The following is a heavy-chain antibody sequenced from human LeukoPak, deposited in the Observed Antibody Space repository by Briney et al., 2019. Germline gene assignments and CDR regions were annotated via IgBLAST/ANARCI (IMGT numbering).Heavy chain of an antibody. CDR3: ARWSGSVTARNYYYYMDV. V-gene: IGHV4-59*08. CDR1: GVSISTYS. Sequence: PSETLSLTCTVSGVSISTYSWSWIRQPPGKGLEWIGYISYSGSTSYNPSLRARVTISVDASRNQFSLNLSSVTAADTAVYYCARWSGSVTARNYYYYMDVWGEGTTVTVSS. D-gene: IGHD6-6*01. CDR2: ISYSGST. J-gene: IGHJ6*03.